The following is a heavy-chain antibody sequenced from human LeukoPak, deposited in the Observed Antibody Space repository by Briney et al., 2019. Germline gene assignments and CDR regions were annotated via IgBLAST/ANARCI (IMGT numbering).Heavy chain of an antibody. CDR2: ISGYNGHT. V-gene: IGHV1-18*01. CDR1: G. Sequence: ASVTVSCKASGFSWVRQGPGQGREWVGWISGYNGHTNYAEKFQGRVTMTTDTSTSTAYMELRSLRSDDTAVYYCARARLYYYYYMDVWGKGTTVTISS. CDR3: ARARLYYYYYMDV. J-gene: IGHJ6*03.